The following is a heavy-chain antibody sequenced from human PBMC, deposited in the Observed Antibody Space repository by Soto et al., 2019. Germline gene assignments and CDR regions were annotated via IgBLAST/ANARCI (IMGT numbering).Heavy chain of an antibody. CDR3: ARVGATHDAFDI. CDR2: IWYDGSNK. Sequence: HPGGSLRLSCAASGFTFSSYGMHWVRQAPGKGLEWVAVIWYDGSNKYYADSVKGRFTISRDNSKNTLYLQMNSLRAEDTAVYYCARVGATHDAFDIWGQGTMVTVSS. V-gene: IGHV3-33*01. CDR1: GFTFSSYG. J-gene: IGHJ3*02. D-gene: IGHD1-26*01.